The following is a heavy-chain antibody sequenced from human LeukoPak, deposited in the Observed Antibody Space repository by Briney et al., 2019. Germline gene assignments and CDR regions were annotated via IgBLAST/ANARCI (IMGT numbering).Heavy chain of an antibody. J-gene: IGHJ4*02. D-gene: IGHD3-16*02. CDR1: GFTFSSYA. CDR2: FSGSGGST. Sequence: GGSLRLSCAASGFTFSSYAMSWLRQAPGRGLEWVSAFSGSGGSTYYADSVKGRFTISRDNSKNTLYLQMNSLRAEDTAVYYCAKKLLGELSLSYFDYWGQGTLVTVSS. CDR3: AKKLLGELSLSYFDY. V-gene: IGHV3-23*01.